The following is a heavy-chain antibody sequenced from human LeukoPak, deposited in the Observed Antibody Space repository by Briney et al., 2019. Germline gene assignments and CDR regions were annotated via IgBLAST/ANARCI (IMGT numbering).Heavy chain of an antibody. V-gene: IGHV3-30*02. Sequence: GGSLRLSCAASGFTFSSYGMHWVRQAPGKGLEWVGFIRYDGSNKYYADSVKGRFTISRDNSKNTLYLQMNSLRAEDTAVYYCAKEWGLGVVNAFDIWGQGTMVTVSS. CDR3: AKEWGLGVVNAFDI. J-gene: IGHJ3*02. CDR1: GFTFSSYG. CDR2: IRYDGSNK. D-gene: IGHD3-16*01.